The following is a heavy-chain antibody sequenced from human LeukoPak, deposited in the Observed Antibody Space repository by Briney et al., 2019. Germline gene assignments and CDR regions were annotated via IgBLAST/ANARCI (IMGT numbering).Heavy chain of an antibody. CDR1: GGSISSYY. D-gene: IGHD3-3*01. CDR2: IYDTGIT. V-gene: IGHV4-59*05. CDR3: ARKKRITIFGMVITPFDP. J-gene: IGHJ5*02. Sequence: SETLSLTCTVSGGSISSYYWSWIRQPPGKGLEWLGSIYDTGITYYNPSLKSRVTISIDRSKNQFSLKLGPVTAADTAVYYCARKKRITIFGMVITPFDPWGQGILVTVSS.